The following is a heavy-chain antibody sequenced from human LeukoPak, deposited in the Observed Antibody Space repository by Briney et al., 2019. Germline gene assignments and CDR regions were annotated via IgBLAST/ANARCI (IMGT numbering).Heavy chain of an antibody. V-gene: IGHV3-74*01. CDR3: VGTIASRGSEY. CDR2: LPPDELGI. D-gene: IGHD6-6*01. Sequence: HPGGSLRLSCVASGFTFSSTTMGWVRQAPGMGLVWVSRLPPDELGIIYADSVKGRFTVSRDNAKNTVYLQMNNLRVDDTAMYYCVGTIASRGSEYWGQGALVTVSS. J-gene: IGHJ4*02. CDR1: GFTFSSTT.